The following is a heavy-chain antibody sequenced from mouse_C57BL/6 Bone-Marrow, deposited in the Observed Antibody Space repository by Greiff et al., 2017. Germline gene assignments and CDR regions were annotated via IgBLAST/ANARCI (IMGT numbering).Heavy chain of an antibody. J-gene: IGHJ2*01. D-gene: IGHD2-3*01. V-gene: IGHV14-4*01. CDR1: GFNIKDDY. Sequence: EVQLQQSGAELVRPGASVKLSCTASGFNIKDDYIHWVKQRPEQGLEWIGWIDPAIGDTEYDSKFQGKATITSDTSSNTAYLQLSSLTSEDTAVYYCSSFDGNYFYFGGQGTPLTLAS. CDR3: SSFDGNYFYF. CDR2: IDPAIGDT.